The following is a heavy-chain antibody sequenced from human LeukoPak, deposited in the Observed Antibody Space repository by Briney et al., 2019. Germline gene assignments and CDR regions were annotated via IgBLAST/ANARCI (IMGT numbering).Heavy chain of an antibody. J-gene: IGHJ4*02. CDR1: GYTFTSYA. V-gene: IGHV1-8*01. D-gene: IGHD3-9*01. CDR3: ARAQPAIRYFDWFTSSGHSDY. CDR2: MNPNSGNT. Sequence: ASVKVSCKASGYTFTSYAINWVRQATGQVIEWMGWMNPNSGNTGYAQKFQGRDTMTRNTSISTAYMELSSLRSEDTAVYYCARAQPAIRYFDWFTSSGHSDYWGQGTLVTVSS.